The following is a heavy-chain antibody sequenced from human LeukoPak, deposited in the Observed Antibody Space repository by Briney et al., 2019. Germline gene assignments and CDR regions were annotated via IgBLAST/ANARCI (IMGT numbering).Heavy chain of an antibody. CDR3: ARDRKWELPIDY. V-gene: IGHV1-18*01. J-gene: IGHJ4*02. CDR2: ISGYNGNT. D-gene: IGHD1-26*01. CDR1: TYTFTRYG. Sequence: ASVKVSCKASTYTFTRYGISWVRQAPGQGLEWMGWISGYNGNTNYAQKFLGRVSMTADTATSTAYMELRSLTSDDTAMYYCARDRKWELPIDYWGQGTLVTVSS.